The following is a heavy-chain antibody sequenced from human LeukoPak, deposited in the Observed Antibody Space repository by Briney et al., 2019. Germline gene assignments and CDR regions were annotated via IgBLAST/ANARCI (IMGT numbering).Heavy chain of an antibody. CDR3: ARYCSSRSCYWDL. J-gene: IGHJ5*02. CDR1: GFSFSDFW. V-gene: IGHV1-2*02. CDR2: VNPNSGAT. D-gene: IGHD2-2*01. Sequence: KAGGSLRLSCAASGFSFSDFWMTWVRQAPGKGLEWMGWVNPNSGATNYAQKFQGRVTMTRDTSISTAYMELSRLTSDDTAVYYCARYCSSRSCYWDLWGQGTLVAVSP.